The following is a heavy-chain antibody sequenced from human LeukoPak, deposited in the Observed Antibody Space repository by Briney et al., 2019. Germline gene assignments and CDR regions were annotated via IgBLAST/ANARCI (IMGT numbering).Heavy chain of an antibody. D-gene: IGHD3-22*01. J-gene: IGHJ4*02. Sequence: GRSLRLSCAASGFTFSSYAMHWVRQAPGKGLEWVAVISYDGSNKYYADPVKGRFTISKDNSKNTLYLQMNSLRAEDTAVYYCAREHYYDSSGYSAETSFDYWGQGTLVTVSS. CDR3: AREHYYDSSGYSAETSFDY. CDR1: GFTFSSYA. CDR2: ISYDGSNK. V-gene: IGHV3-30-3*01.